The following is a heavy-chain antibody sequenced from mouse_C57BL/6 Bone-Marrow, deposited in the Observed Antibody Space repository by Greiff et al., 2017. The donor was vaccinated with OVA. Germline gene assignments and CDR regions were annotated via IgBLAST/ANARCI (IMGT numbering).Heavy chain of an antibody. D-gene: IGHD2-12*01. Sequence: VQLQQSGAVLARPGASVKLSCKASGYTFTSYGISWVKQRTGQSLEWIGEIYPRSGNTYYNEKFKGKATLTADKSSSTAYMELRSLTSEDSAVYYCARRSYEESFFDYWGQGTPLTVSA. V-gene: IGHV1-81*01. CDR1: GYTFTSYG. CDR3: ARRSYEESFFDY. CDR2: IYPRSGNT. J-gene: IGHJ2*01.